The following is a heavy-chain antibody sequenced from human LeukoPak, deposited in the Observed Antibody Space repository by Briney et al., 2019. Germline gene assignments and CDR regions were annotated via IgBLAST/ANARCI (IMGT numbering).Heavy chain of an antibody. Sequence: SETLSLACTVSGYSISSGYYWGWIRQPPGKGLEWIGEINHSGSTNYNPSLKSRVTISVDTSKNQFSLKLSSVTAADTAVYYCARAHYYGSGSYYNNFDYWGQGTLVTVSS. CDR1: GYSISSGYY. V-gene: IGHV4-38-2*02. CDR2: INHSGST. CDR3: ARAHYYGSGSYYNNFDY. J-gene: IGHJ4*02. D-gene: IGHD3-10*01.